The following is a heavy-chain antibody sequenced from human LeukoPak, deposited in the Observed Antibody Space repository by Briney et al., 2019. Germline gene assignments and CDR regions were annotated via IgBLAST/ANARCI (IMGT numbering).Heavy chain of an antibody. CDR3: VTNYGGSSGAFDI. J-gene: IGHJ3*02. D-gene: IGHD4-23*01. CDR1: GFTLSSYA. Sequence: GGSLRLSCTGSGFTLSSYAMNWVRRAPGQGLEWVSSISSSSSDIYYTDSVKGRFTISRDNAKNSLYLQMNSLRAEDTAVYYCVTNYGGSSGAFDIWGQGTMVTVSS. V-gene: IGHV3-21*01. CDR2: ISSSSSDI.